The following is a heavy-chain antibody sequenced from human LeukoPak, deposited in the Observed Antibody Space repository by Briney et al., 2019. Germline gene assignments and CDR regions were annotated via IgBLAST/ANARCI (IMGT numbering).Heavy chain of an antibody. CDR3: ARQGAAAADFNWFDP. D-gene: IGHD6-13*01. Sequence: GESLKISCKGSGYSFTSYWIGWVRQMPGKGLEWMGIIYPGDSDTRYSPSFQGQVTISADKSISTAYLQWSSLKASDTAMYYCARQGAAAADFNWFDPWGQGTLVTVSS. CDR2: IYPGDSDT. CDR1: GYSFTSYW. J-gene: IGHJ5*02. V-gene: IGHV5-51*01.